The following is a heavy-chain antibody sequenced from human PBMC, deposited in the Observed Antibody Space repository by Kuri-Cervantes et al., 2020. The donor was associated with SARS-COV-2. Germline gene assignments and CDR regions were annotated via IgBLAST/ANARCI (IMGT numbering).Heavy chain of an antibody. J-gene: IGHJ4*02. V-gene: IGHV3-15*01. Sequence: GESLKISCAASGFTFDDYTMRWVRQAPGKGLEWVGRIKSKTDGGTTDYAAPVKGRFTISRGDSKNTLYLQMNSLKTEDTAVYYCTTVGAVVVAATPFDYWGQGTLVTVSS. D-gene: IGHD2-15*01. CDR3: TTVGAVVVAATPFDY. CDR2: IKSKTDGGTT. CDR1: GFTFDDYT.